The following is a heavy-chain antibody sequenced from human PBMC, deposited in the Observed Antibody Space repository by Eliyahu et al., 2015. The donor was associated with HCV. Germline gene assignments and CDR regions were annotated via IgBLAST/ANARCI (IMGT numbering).Heavy chain of an antibody. V-gene: IGHV2-5*01. J-gene: IGHJ4*02. CDR3: AHGSGSYFSGYFDY. D-gene: IGHD1-26*01. Sequence: SPSLKNRLTITKDTSKNQVVLTMTNMDPVDTATYYCAHGSGSYFSGYFDYWGQGTLVTVSS.